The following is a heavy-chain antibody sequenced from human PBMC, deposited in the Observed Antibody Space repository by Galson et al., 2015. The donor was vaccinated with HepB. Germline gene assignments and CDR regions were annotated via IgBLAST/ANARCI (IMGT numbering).Heavy chain of an antibody. CDR1: GFTFTTYT. CDR2: LTYDDTFT. D-gene: IGHD2-15*01. V-gene: IGHV3-30-3*01. CDR3: TRDSIVDAHPGLFDS. J-gene: IGHJ4*03. Sequence: SLRLSCAASGFTFTTYTIHWVRQAPGKGLEWVAVLTYDDTFTFYADFVKGRFTISRDSSKNTLMYLQMHNLTPDDTAVYYCTRDSIVDAHPGLFDSWGPETLVTVSS.